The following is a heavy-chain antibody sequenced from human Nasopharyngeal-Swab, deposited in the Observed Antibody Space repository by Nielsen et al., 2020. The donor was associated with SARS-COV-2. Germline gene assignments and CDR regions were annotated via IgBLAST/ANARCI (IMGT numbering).Heavy chain of an antibody. J-gene: IGHJ4*02. CDR2: INHSGST. Sequence: SETLSLTCAVYGGSFSGYYWSWIRQPPGKGLEWIGEINHSGSTNYNPSLKSRVTISVDTSKNQFSLELSSVTAADTAVYYCARITETTTAFDYWGQGTLVTVSS. V-gene: IGHV4-34*01. CDR3: ARITETTTAFDY. D-gene: IGHD1-1*01. CDR1: GGSFSGYY.